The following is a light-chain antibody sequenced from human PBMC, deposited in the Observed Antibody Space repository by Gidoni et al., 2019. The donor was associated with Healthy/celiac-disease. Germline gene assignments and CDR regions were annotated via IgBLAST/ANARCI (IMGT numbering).Light chain of an antibody. Sequence: QSALTQPPSASGSPGQSVTISCTGTSSDVGGYNYVSWYQQHPGKAPKLMIYEVSKRPSGVPDRFSGSKSGNTASLNVSGLQAEDEADYYCSSYAGSNNLVFGTGTKVTVL. CDR2: EVS. V-gene: IGLV2-8*01. J-gene: IGLJ1*01. CDR3: SSYAGSNNLV. CDR1: SSDVGGYNY.